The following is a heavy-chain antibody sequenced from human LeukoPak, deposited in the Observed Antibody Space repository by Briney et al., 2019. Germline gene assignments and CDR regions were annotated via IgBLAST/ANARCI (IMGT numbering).Heavy chain of an antibody. CDR3: ARDNPDYAISGYGVFDF. Sequence: SETLSLTCSVSGGSISNYYWSWIWQPAGKGLEWIGRIYTSVSTNYNPSLKRLVTISVDTSKNQFSLTLNSVTAADTAVSYCARDNPDYAISGYGVFDFWGQGILVAVSS. D-gene: IGHD3-22*01. J-gene: IGHJ4*02. CDR1: GGSISNYY. CDR2: IYTSVST. V-gene: IGHV4-4*07.